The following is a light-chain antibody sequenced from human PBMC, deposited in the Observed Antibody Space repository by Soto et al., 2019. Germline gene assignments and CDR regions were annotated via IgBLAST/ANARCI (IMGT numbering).Light chain of an antibody. J-gene: IGKJ1*01. Sequence: IQMTQSPSSLSASVGDRVTISCRASQGIGNALGWYQQKPGKPPKVLIYAASSLQSGVPSRFSGSGSGTEFTLTISSLQPDDFATYYCQHYNSYSEAFGQGTKVDI. CDR3: QHYNSYSEA. V-gene: IGKV1-17*01. CDR1: QGIGNA. CDR2: AAS.